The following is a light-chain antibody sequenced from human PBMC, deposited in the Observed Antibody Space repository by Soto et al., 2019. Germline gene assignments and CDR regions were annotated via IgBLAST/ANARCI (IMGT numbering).Light chain of an antibody. J-gene: IGLJ1*01. CDR2: EVS. V-gene: IGLV2-14*01. CDR3: TSKTSTSPYV. CDR1: SSDVGGYKY. Sequence: PAAVSGSPGHSITISCTGTSSDVGGYKYVSWYQQHPGKAPKFLIYEVSNRPSGVSSRFSGSKSGNTASLTISGLQAEDEADYYCTSKTSTSPYVFGTGTKVTVL.